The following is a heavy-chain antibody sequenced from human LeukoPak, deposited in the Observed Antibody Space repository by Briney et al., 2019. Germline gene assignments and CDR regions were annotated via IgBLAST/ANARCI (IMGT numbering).Heavy chain of an antibody. CDR1: GYSISSGYY. CDR2: MYHTGST. V-gene: IGHV4-38-2*01. CDR3: ARVRVEMTTNDAFDI. Sequence: PSETLSLTCAVSGYSISSGYYWGWIRQPPGKGLEWFGSMYHTGSTYYNPSLKSRVTISVDTSKNQFSLKLSSVTAADTAVYYCARVRVEMTTNDAFDIWGQGTMVTVSS. J-gene: IGHJ3*02. D-gene: IGHD5-24*01.